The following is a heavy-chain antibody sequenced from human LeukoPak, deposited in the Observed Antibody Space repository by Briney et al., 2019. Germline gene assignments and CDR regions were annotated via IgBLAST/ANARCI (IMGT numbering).Heavy chain of an antibody. Sequence: GGSLRLSCAASGVTFSSYGMHWVRQAPGKGLEWVAFIRYDGSNKYYADSVKGRFTISRDNSKNTLYLQMNSLRAEDTAVYYCAKDYNDFWSTYNYFDYWGQGTLVTVSS. J-gene: IGHJ4*02. V-gene: IGHV3-30*02. CDR1: GVTFSSYG. CDR3: AKDYNDFWSTYNYFDY. D-gene: IGHD3-3*01. CDR2: IRYDGSNK.